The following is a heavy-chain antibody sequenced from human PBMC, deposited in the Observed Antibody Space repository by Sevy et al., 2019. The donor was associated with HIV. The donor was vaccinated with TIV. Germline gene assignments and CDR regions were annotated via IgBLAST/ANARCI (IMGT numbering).Heavy chain of an antibody. CDR3: ARDGYNWIPFDH. CDR2: ISATGGRT. D-gene: IGHD1-20*01. J-gene: IGHJ4*02. V-gene: IGHV3-23*01. CDR1: GFTLTSYA. Sequence: GGSLRLSCVASGFTLTSYAMSWVRQAPGKGLEWISDISATGGRTNYADSVVGRFTISRDNSNNTLYLQMNTLRAEDTAIYFCARDGYNWIPFDHWGQGTLVTVSS.